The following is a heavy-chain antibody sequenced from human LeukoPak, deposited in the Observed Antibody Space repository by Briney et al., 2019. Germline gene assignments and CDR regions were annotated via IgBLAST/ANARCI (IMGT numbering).Heavy chain of an antibody. J-gene: IGHJ4*02. CDR1: GFTFSSHA. Sequence: GGSLRLSCVASGFTFSSHAMSWVRQAPGMGPEWVSAITFSGSSTNYADSVKGRFTISRDNSKNTLYLQMNSLRAEDTAVYDCAKEARITIFGVVTAFDYWGQGTLVTVSS. D-gene: IGHD3-3*01. V-gene: IGHV3-23*01. CDR3: AKEARITIFGVVTAFDY. CDR2: ITFSGSST.